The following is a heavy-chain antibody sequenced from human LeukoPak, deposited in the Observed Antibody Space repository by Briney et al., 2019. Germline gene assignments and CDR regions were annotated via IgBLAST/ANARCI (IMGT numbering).Heavy chain of an antibody. CDR1: GFTFSSYP. J-gene: IGHJ5*01. Sequence: GSLILSCAASGFTFSSYPVSWVRQAPGRGLEWVSAITSSGGTYYIASVRGRFIVSRDNSRNTLYLQMNGLTAEDTAIYYCAKEDYRDHTTGFDSWGQGTLVTVSS. CDR3: AKEDYRDHTTGFDS. V-gene: IGHV3-23*01. D-gene: IGHD4-17*01. CDR2: ITSSGGT.